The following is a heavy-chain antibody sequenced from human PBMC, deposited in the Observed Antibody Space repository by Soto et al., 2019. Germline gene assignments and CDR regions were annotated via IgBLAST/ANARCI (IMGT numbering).Heavy chain of an antibody. Sequence: SETLSLTCAVYGGSFSGYYWSWIRQPPGKGLEWIGEINHSGSTNYNPSLKSRVTISVDTSKNQFSLKLSSVTAADTAVYYCASGGTYSSSWYKRNWFDPWGQGTLVTVSS. CDR3: ASGGTYSSSWYKRNWFDP. V-gene: IGHV4-34*01. J-gene: IGHJ5*02. CDR1: GGSFSGYY. D-gene: IGHD6-13*01. CDR2: INHSGST.